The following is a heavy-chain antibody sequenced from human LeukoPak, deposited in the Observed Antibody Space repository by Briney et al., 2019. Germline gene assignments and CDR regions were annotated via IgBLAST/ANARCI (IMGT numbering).Heavy chain of an antibody. J-gene: IGHJ4*02. CDR1: GFTFSSYW. D-gene: IGHD6-13*01. V-gene: IGHV3-7*01. CDR3: ARDQGAAAGTVLDY. Sequence: GGSLRLSCAASGFTFSSYWMSWVRQAPGKGLEWVANIKQDGSEKYYVDSVKGRFTISRDNAKNSLYLQMNSLRAEDTAVYYCARDQGAAAGTVLDYWGQGTLVTVSS. CDR2: IKQDGSEK.